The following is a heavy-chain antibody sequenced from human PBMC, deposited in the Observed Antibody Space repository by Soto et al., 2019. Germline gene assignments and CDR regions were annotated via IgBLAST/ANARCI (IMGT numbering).Heavy chain of an antibody. CDR1: GYTFTSYA. CDR3: AREGKSSGYYSSGWNDY. V-gene: IGHV1-3*01. D-gene: IGHD6-19*01. J-gene: IGHJ4*02. CDR2: INAGNGNT. Sequence: ASVKVSCKASGYTFTSYAMHWVRQAPGQRIEWIGWINAGNGNTKYSKKFQGRVTITRDTSASTAYMELSSPRSKDTAGYYRAREGKSSGYYSSGWNDYWGQGALVTVCS.